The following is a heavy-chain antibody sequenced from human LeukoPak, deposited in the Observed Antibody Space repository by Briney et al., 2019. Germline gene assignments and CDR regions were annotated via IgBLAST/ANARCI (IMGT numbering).Heavy chain of an antibody. CDR3: AKWRYSYGNGRYYYMDV. CDR1: GFTFSSYG. J-gene: IGHJ6*03. D-gene: IGHD5-18*01. Sequence: GGSLRLSCAASGFTFSSYGMHWVRQAPGKGLEWVEFIRYDGSNKYYADSVKGRFTISRDNSKNTLYLQMNSLRAEDTAVYYCAKWRYSYGNGRYYYMDVWGNGTTVTVSS. CDR2: IRYDGSNK. V-gene: IGHV3-30*02.